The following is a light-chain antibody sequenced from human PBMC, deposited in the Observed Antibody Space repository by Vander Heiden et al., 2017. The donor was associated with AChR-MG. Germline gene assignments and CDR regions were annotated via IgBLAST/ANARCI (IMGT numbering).Light chain of an antibody. CDR2: GTV. J-gene: IGLJ2*01. Sequence: QSVLTQPPSLSGAPGQKITIPCTGRSSNIGSGYDVYWYQHLPGTAPKLLMYGTVNRPSGISGRFSGSKSGTSASLAITGLQAEDEADYFCQSYDNNLNGPVFGGGTRLTVL. V-gene: IGLV1-40*01. CDR3: QSYDNNLNGPV. CDR1: SSNIGSGYD.